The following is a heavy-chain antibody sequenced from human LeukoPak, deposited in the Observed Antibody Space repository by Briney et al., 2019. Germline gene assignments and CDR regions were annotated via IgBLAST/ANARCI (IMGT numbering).Heavy chain of an antibody. V-gene: IGHV3-30*02. D-gene: IGHD3-9*01. Sequence: GGSLRLSCAASGFTFSSYGMHWVRQAPGKGLEWVAFIRYDGSNKYYADSVRGRFTISRDNSKNTLYLQMNSLRAEDTAEYYCAKDAWNYDILTGSYGDYWGQGTLVTVSS. CDR1: GFTFSSYG. CDR2: IRYDGSNK. J-gene: IGHJ4*02. CDR3: AKDAWNYDILTGSYGDY.